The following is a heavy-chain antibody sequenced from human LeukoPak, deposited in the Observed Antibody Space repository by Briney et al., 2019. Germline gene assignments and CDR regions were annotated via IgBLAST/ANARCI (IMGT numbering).Heavy chain of an antibody. CDR2: IYYSGST. D-gene: IGHD3-10*01. Sequence: ASETLSLTCTVSGGSISSYYWSWIRQPPGKGLEWIGYIYYSGSTNYNPSLKSRVTISVDTSKNQFSLKLSSVTAADTAVYYCARDSHYYGSGSFDYWGQGTLVTVSS. V-gene: IGHV4-59*01. J-gene: IGHJ4*02. CDR1: GGSISSYY. CDR3: ARDSHYYGSGSFDY.